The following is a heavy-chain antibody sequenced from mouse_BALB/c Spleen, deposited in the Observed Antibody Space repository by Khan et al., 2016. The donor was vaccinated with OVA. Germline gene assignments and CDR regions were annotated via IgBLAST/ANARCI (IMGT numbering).Heavy chain of an antibody. Sequence: VQLQQSGPGLLKPSQSLSLTCTVTGYSITSDYAWNWIRQFPGNKLEWMGYISYSGSTNYNPSLRSRISITRDTSTNQFFLQLNSVTTEDTATXYCASERLLLRYPGYFDYWGQGTTLTVSS. CDR3: ASERLLLRYPGYFDY. J-gene: IGHJ2*01. V-gene: IGHV3-2*02. CDR2: ISYSGST. D-gene: IGHD1-1*01. CDR1: GYSITSDYA.